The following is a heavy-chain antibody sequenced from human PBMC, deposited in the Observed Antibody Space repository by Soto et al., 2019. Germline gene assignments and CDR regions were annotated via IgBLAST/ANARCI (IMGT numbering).Heavy chain of an antibody. V-gene: IGHV3-23*01. J-gene: IGHJ3*02. D-gene: IGHD6-19*01. CDR1: GFTFSSYA. CDR3: AKTANGWFSAFDI. CDR2: ISGSGGTT. Sequence: QLLESGGGLVQPGGSLRLSCAASGFTFSSYAMSWVRQAPGKGLEWVSAISGSGGTTYYADSVKGRFTFSRDNSKNTLYLQMNSLRAVDTAVYYCAKTANGWFSAFDIWGQGTMVTVSS.